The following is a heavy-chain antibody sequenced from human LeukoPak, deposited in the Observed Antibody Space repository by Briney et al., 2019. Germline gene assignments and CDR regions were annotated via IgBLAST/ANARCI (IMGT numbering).Heavy chain of an antibody. CDR2: ISYDGSNK. V-gene: IGHV3-30*04. D-gene: IGHD3-22*01. CDR3: ARDQPYYYDSSGPPSAFDI. Sequence: GGSLRLSCAASGFTFNDYAINWVRQAPGKGLEWVAVISYDGSNKYYADSVKGRFTISRDNSKNTLYLQMNSLRAEDTAVYYCARDQPYYYDSSGPPSAFDIWGQGTMVTVSS. J-gene: IGHJ3*02. CDR1: GFTFNDYA.